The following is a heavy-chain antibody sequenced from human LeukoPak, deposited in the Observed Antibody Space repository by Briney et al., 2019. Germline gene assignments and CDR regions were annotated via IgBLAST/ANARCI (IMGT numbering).Heavy chain of an antibody. CDR1: GYTFTGYY. CDR3: ARDEQYYYGSGRYDY. J-gene: IGHJ4*02. CDR2: INPNSGGT. V-gene: IGHV1-2*02. D-gene: IGHD3-10*01. Sequence: ASVKVSCKASGYTFTGYYMHWVRQAPGQGLEWMGWINPNSGGTNYAQKFQGRVTMTRDTSFSTAYMELSRLRSDDTAVYYCARDEQYYYGSGRYDYWGQGTLVTVSS.